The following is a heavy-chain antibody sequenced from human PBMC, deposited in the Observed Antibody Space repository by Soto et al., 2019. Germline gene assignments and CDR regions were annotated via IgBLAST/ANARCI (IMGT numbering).Heavy chain of an antibody. Sequence: QVQLVESGGGVVQPGRSLRLSCAASGFTFSSYGMHWVRQAPGKGLEWVAVISYDGSNKYYADSVKGRFTISRDNSKNTLHLQMNSLRAEDTAVYYCAKGHSPAYWGQGTLVTVSS. CDR2: ISYDGSNK. J-gene: IGHJ4*02. CDR3: AKGHSPAY. V-gene: IGHV3-30*18. CDR1: GFTFSSYG.